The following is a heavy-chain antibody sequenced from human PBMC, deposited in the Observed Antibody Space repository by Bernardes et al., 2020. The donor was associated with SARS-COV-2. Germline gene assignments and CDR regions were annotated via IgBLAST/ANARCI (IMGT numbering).Heavy chain of an antibody. V-gene: IGHV4-61*01. J-gene: IGHJ4*02. CDR2: FSHTGST. CDR1: GGSVSSVSYF. Sequence: SETLSLTCTVSGGSVSSVSYFWTWIRQTPGMGLEWIAYFSHTGSTYYNPSVESRATISVDTSKNQISLRLTSVTAADTAIYYCASDRRGTYLDCWGPGTLVTVSS. CDR3: ASDRRGTYLDC.